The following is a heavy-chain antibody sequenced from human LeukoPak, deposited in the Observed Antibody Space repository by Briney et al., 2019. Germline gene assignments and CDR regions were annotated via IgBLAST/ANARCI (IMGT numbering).Heavy chain of an antibody. Sequence: SETLSLTCTVSGGSIGSFYWSWIRQPAGKGLEWIGRIYGSGSTDYNSSLKSRVTMSVDTSNNQFSLKLSSVTAADSAIYYCARDLPSFYFGSGNMFDPWGQGTLVTVSS. CDR1: GGSIGSFY. V-gene: IGHV4-4*07. J-gene: IGHJ5*02. CDR2: IYGSGST. D-gene: IGHD3-10*01. CDR3: ARDLPSFYFGSGNMFDP.